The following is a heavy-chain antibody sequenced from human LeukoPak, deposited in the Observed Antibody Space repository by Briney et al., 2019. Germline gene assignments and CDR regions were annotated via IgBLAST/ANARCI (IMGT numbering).Heavy chain of an antibody. D-gene: IGHD3-22*01. CDR1: GYTFTSYD. V-gene: IGHV1-8*01. CDR3: ARAGGDYYYDSSGYDY. J-gene: IGHJ4*02. CDR2: MNPNSGNT. Sequence: ASVKVSCKASGYTFTSYDINWVRQAPGQGLEWMGWMNPNSGNTDYAQKFQGRVTMTRNTSISTAYMELNSLRSEDTAVYYCARAGGDYYYDSSGYDYWGQGTLVTVSS.